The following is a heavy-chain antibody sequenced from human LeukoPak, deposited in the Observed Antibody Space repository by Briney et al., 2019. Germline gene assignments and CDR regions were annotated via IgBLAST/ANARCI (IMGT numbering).Heavy chain of an antibody. Sequence: GGSLRLSCAASGFTFSSYGMHWVRQAPGKGLEWVAFIWYDGSNKYYADSVKGRFTISRDNSKNTLYLHMNSLRAEDTAMYYCANGSPTPNLQDWGQGTLVTVSS. J-gene: IGHJ1*01. CDR3: ANGSPTPNLQD. CDR2: IWYDGSNK. CDR1: GFTFSSYG. V-gene: IGHV3-30*02.